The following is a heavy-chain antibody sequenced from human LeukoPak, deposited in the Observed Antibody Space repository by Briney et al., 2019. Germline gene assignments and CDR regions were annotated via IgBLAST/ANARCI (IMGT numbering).Heavy chain of an antibody. J-gene: IGHJ5*02. CDR1: GGSISSNNYY. Sequence: SETLSLTCTISGGSISSNNYYWAWIRQPPGKGLEWIGSIYYSGNTYYSPSLRSRVTISVDTSKNQFSLKLSSVTAADTAVYYCARVSWTPFDTVTTRTELNWFDPWGQGTLVTVSS. D-gene: IGHD4-17*01. CDR2: IYYSGNT. V-gene: IGHV4-39*07. CDR3: ARVSWTPFDTVTTRTELNWFDP.